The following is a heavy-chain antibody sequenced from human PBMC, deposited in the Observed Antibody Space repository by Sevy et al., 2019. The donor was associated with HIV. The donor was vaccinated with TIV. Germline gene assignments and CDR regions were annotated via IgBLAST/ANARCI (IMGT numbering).Heavy chain of an antibody. J-gene: IGHJ5*02. CDR2: IHTNEKT. D-gene: IGHD3-16*01. Sequence: SETLSLTCTVSGASISDFYWGWIRQPAGRGLEWIGRIHTNEKTDYNPSLKSRVTMSVDTSRNQFSLRLTSVTAADSAVYYCARGLGYNWFDHWGQGTLVTVSS. V-gene: IGHV4-4*07. CDR1: GASISDFY. CDR3: ARGLGYNWFDH.